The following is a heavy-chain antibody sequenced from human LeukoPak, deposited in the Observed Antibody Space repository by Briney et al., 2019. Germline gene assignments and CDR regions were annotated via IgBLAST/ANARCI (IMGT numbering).Heavy chain of an antibody. D-gene: IGHD3-22*01. V-gene: IGHV4-38-2*01. CDR1: GGSFSGYY. J-gene: IGHJ4*02. CDR3: ARVMDYYDGTGYPPPAAADY. Sequence: SETLSLTCAVYGGSFSGYYWGWFRQPPGKGLEWIGSIYHSGTTYYNPSLKSRVTISVDTSKNQFSLKVRSVTAADTAVYYCARVMDYYDGTGYPPPAAADYWGQGTLVTVSS. CDR2: IYHSGTT.